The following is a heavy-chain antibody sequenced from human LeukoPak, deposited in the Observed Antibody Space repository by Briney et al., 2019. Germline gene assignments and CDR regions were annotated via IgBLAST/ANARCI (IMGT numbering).Heavy chain of an antibody. V-gene: IGHV4-39*07. D-gene: IGHD3-16*02. CDR3: ARSGPAYVWGSYRNWFDP. CDR1: GGSISSSSYY. J-gene: IGHJ5*02. Sequence: SETLSLTCSVSGGSISSSSYYWGWIRQPPGKGLEWIGSIYYSGSTYYNPSLKSRVTISVDTSKNQFSLKLSSVTAADTAVYYCARSGPAYVWGSYRNWFDPWGQGTLVTVSS. CDR2: IYYSGST.